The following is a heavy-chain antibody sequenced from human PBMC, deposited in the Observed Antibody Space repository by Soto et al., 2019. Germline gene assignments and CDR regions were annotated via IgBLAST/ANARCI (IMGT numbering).Heavy chain of an antibody. J-gene: IGHJ5*02. D-gene: IGHD3-22*01. Sequence: QVQLVQSGAEVKKPGSSVKVSCKASGGTFSTYTITWVRQAPGQGLEWMGGIIPIFGTANYPQKFQGRVTITADVSTSTAYMEMSSLRSEDTAVYYCARSQDSSGYWNNCFDPWGQGTLVTVSS. V-gene: IGHV1-69*01. CDR3: ARSQDSSGYWNNCFDP. CDR1: GGTFSTYT. CDR2: IIPIFGTA.